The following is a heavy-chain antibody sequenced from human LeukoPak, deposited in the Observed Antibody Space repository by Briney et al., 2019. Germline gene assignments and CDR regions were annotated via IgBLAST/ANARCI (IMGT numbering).Heavy chain of an antibody. J-gene: IGHJ4*02. CDR3: ARLSEPPAYYDTHVYYYLGY. CDR2: KNPTTGNT. V-gene: IGHV1-8*01. Sequence: SVTVFCKASGYTFSSYDIKWVRQAPSQGLQSIGWKNPTTGNTGYAQKFQGRITMTRDTSINTAYMEISSLRSEDTAVYYCARLSEPPAYYDTHVYYYLGYWGQGTLVTVSS. D-gene: IGHD3-22*01. CDR1: GYTFSSYD.